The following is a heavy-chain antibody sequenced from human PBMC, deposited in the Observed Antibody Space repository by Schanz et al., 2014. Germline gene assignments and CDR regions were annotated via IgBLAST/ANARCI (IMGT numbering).Heavy chain of an antibody. CDR2: ITIHGRA. CDR1: GYTFTTYY. Sequence: QVQLLQSGAEVKKPGASMKVSCKASGYTFTTYYMLWVRQAPGQGLEWMGSITIHGRAKYAQKIQGRVTITADNATSTADMEQTSMRTEDTAVYYCARGAGPEDGFAIWGQGTILTVSS. J-gene: IGHJ3*02. CDR3: ARGAGPEDGFAI. V-gene: IGHV1-69*09.